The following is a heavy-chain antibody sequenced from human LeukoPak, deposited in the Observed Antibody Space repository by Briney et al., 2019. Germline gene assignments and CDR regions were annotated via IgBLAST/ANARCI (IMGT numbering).Heavy chain of an antibody. CDR3: ASRIVGANYYYYGMDV. V-gene: IGHV4-4*07. Sequence: PSETLSLTCTVSGGSISWYFWSWIRQPAGKGLEWIGRIYTSGSTNYNPSLKSRVTMSVDTSKNQLSLKLSSVTAADTAVYYCASRIVGANYYYYGMDVWGQGTTVTVSS. J-gene: IGHJ6*02. D-gene: IGHD1-26*01. CDR1: GGSISWYF. CDR2: IYTSGST.